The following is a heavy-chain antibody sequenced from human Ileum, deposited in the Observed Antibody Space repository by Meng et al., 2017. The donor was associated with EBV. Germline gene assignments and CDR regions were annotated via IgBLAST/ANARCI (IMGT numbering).Heavy chain of an antibody. D-gene: IGHD6-13*01. CDR3: AKVGIRWQQLSP. J-gene: IGHJ5*02. CDR1: GFTFSSYA. V-gene: IGHV3-23*04. Sequence: IQLGESGGGLVQPGGSLRLSCAASGFTFSSYAMSWVRQAPGKGLEWVSAISGSGGSTYYADSVKGRFTISRDNSKNTLYLQMNSLRAEDTTVYYCAKVGIRWQQLSPWGQGTLVTVSS. CDR2: ISGSGGST.